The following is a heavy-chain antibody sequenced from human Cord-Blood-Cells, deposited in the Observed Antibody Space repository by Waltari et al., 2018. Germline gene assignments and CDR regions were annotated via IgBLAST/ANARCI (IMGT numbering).Heavy chain of an antibody. CDR2: ICHSGST. J-gene: IGHJ3*02. CDR3: NSRSDSSGYYGVDI. V-gene: IGHV4-4*02. CDR1: GGSISSSNW. Sequence: QVQLQESGPGLVKPSGTLSLTCAVSGGSISSSNWWSWVRQPPGKGLEWIGEICHSGSTNYHPSLKIRITISVHKSKNQFSLKLSSVTAADAAVYYCNSRSDSSGYYGVDIWGQGTMVTVSS. D-gene: IGHD3-22*01.